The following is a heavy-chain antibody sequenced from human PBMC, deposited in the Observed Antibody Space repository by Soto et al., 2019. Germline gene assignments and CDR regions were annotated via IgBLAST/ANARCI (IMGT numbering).Heavy chain of an antibody. V-gene: IGHV1-69*13. CDR2: IIPIFGTA. CDR1: GGTFSSYA. CDR3: ARDTDQEIAVAGPRFDP. J-gene: IGHJ5*02. Sequence: GASVKVSCKASGGTFSSYAISWVRQAPGQGLEWMGGIIPIFGTANYAQKFQGRVTITADESTSTAYMELSSLRSEDTAVYYCARDTDQEIAVAGPRFDPWGQGTPVTVS. D-gene: IGHD6-19*01.